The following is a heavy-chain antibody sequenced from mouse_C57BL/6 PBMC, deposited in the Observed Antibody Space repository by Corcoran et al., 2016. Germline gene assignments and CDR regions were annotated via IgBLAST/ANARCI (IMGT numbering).Heavy chain of an antibody. CDR1: GYTFTTYG. V-gene: IGHV9-3*01. Sequence: QIQLVQSGPELKKPGETVKISCKASGYTFTTYGMSWVKQAPGKGLKWMGWINTYSGVPTYADDFKGRFAFSLETSASTVYLQINNLKNEDTATYFCARGTDYGSPFAYWGQGTLVTVSA. CDR2: INTYSGVP. D-gene: IGHD1-1*01. CDR3: ARGTDYGSPFAY. J-gene: IGHJ3*01.